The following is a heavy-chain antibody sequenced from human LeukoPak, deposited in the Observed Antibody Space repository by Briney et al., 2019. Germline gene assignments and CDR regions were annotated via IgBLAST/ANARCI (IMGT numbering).Heavy chain of an antibody. CDR3: ARDDSSGYYYQAFDY. D-gene: IGHD3-22*01. V-gene: IGHV3-7*01. CDR2: IKQDGSEK. J-gene: IGHJ4*02. Sequence: GGSLRLSCAASGFTFSSYWMSWVRQAPGKGLEWVANIKQDGSEKYYVDSVKGRFTISRDNAKNSLYLQMNSLRAEDTAVYYCARDDSSGYYYQAFDYWGQGTLVTVSS. CDR1: GFTFSSYW.